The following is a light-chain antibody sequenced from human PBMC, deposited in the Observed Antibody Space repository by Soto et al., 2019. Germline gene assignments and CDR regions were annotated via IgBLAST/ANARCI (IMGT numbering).Light chain of an antibody. J-gene: IGKJ1*01. V-gene: IGKV3-20*01. CDR3: QQYGSSPRT. CDR2: GAS. CDR1: QSVSSNF. Sequence: EIVLTQSPGTLSLSPGERATLSCRASQSVSSNFLAWYQQKPGQAPRLLISGASNRATGIPDRFSGSGSGTDFTLTISRLEPEDFAVYYCQQYGSSPRTFGPGTKV.